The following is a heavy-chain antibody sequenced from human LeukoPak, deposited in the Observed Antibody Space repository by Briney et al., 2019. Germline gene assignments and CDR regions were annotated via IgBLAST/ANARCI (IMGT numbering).Heavy chain of an antibody. CDR1: GYTFTSYD. D-gene: IGHD6-19*01. CDR2: MNPNSGNT. J-gene: IGHJ4*02. V-gene: IGHV1-8*01. CDR3: ARGERIAVAATNY. Sequence: GASVKVSCKASGYTFTSYDINWVRQATGQGLEWMGWMNPNSGNTGYAQKFQGRVIMTRDTSTSTVYMEVSSLRSEDTAVYYCARGERIAVAATNYWGQGTLVTVSS.